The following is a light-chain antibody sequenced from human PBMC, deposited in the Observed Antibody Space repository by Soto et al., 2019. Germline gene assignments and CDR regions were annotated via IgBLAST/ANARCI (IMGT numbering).Light chain of an antibody. CDR1: QGIIDY. CDR3: QKYNSAPRT. CDR2: AAS. J-gene: IGKJ1*01. V-gene: IGKV1-27*01. Sequence: DIQMTQSPSSLAASVGDRVTITCRASQGIIDYLAWYQQKPGTAPKLLIYAASTLQSGVPSRFSGSGAGTDFTLTITSLQPEDVATYYCQKYNSAPRTFGQGTKVEIK.